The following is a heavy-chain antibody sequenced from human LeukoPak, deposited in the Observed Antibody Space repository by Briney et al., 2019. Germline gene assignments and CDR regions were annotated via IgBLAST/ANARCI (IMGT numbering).Heavy chain of an antibody. V-gene: IGHV4-38-2*02. Sequence: SETLSLTCTVSGYSISSGYYWGWIRQPPGKGLEWIGSIYHSGSTYCNPSLKSRVTISVDTSKNQFSLKLSSVTAADTAVYYCARGGWNRTFDYWGQGTLVTVSS. D-gene: IGHD1-1*01. J-gene: IGHJ4*02. CDR2: IYHSGST. CDR3: ARGGWNRTFDY. CDR1: GYSISSGYY.